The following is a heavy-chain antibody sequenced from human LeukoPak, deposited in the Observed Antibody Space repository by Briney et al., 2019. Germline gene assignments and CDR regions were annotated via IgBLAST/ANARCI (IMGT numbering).Heavy chain of an antibody. CDR2: IYSGGST. D-gene: IGHD1-26*01. V-gene: IGHV3-53*01. J-gene: IGHJ3*02. CDR1: GFTFSSYS. CDR3: ARDHLVGATRNDAFDI. Sequence: GGSLRLSCAASGFTFSSYSVNWVRQAPGKGLEWVSVIYSGGSTYYADSVKGRFTISRDNSKNTLYLQMNSLRAEDTAVYYCARDHLVGATRNDAFDIWGQGTMVTVSS.